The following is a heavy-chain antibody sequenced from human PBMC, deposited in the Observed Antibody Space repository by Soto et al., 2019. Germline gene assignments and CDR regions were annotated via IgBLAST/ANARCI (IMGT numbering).Heavy chain of an antibody. D-gene: IGHD2-15*01. CDR1: GFTFSSYS. Sequence: ESGGGLVKPGGSLRLSCAASGFTFSSYSMNWVRQAPGKGLEWVSSISSSSSYIYYADSVKGRFTISRDNAKNSRYLQMNSLRAEDTAVYYCARGGVVTTDAFDIWGQGTMVTVSS. CDR2: ISSSSSYI. CDR3: ARGGVVTTDAFDI. J-gene: IGHJ3*02. V-gene: IGHV3-21*01.